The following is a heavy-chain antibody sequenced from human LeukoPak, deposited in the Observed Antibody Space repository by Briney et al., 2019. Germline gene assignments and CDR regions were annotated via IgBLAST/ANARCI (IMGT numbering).Heavy chain of an antibody. D-gene: IGHD5-24*01. CDR2: ISDSGSTT. V-gene: IGHV3-11*01. Sequence: GGSLRLSCAASGFTFSDYSMTWIRQAPGKGLEWVSSISDSGSTTYYADFVKGRFTISRDNAKNSLSLQMNGLRPEDTALYYCVKDRKSRDLDSLDIWGHGTMVIVSS. J-gene: IGHJ3*02. CDR3: VKDRKSRDLDSLDI. CDR1: GFTFSDYS.